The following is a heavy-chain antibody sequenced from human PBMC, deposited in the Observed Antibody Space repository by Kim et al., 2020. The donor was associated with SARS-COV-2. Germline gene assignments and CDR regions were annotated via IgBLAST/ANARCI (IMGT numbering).Heavy chain of an antibody. D-gene: IGHD3-10*01. CDR2: INPNGGGT. CDR3: AREGITMVRGVRSWFDP. Sequence: ASVKVSCKASGYTFTGYYMHWVRQAPGQGLEWMGWINPNGGGTNYAQKFQGRVTMTRDTSISTAYMELSRLRSDDTAVYYCAREGITMVRGVRSWFDPWGQGTLVTVSS. V-gene: IGHV1-2*02. CDR1: GYTFTGYY. J-gene: IGHJ5*02.